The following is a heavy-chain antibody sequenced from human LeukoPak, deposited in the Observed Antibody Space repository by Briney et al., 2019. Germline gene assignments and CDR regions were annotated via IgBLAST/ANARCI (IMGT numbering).Heavy chain of an antibody. Sequence: GGSLRLSRAASGFTFSSYWMSWVRQAPGKGLEWVANIKQDGSEKYYVDSVKGRFTISRDNAKNSLYLQMNSLRAEDTAVYYCARLGGGHSSSWYDAFDIWGQGTMVTVSS. J-gene: IGHJ3*02. D-gene: IGHD6-13*01. CDR2: IKQDGSEK. V-gene: IGHV3-7*01. CDR3: ARLGGGHSSSWYDAFDI. CDR1: GFTFSSYW.